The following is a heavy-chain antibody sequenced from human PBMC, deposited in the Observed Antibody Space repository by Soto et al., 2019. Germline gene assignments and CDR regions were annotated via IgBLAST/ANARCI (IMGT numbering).Heavy chain of an antibody. CDR1: GGTFRSYA. D-gene: IGHD1-7*01. Sequence: SVKVSCKASGGTFRSYAISWVRQARGQGLEWMGGIIPIFGTANYAQKFQGRVTITADKSTSTAYMELSSLRSEDTAVYYCARDQSACGYNWNYGLCGMDVWGQGTTVTVSS. CDR2: IIPIFGTA. CDR3: ARDQSACGYNWNYGLCGMDV. V-gene: IGHV1-69*06. J-gene: IGHJ6*02.